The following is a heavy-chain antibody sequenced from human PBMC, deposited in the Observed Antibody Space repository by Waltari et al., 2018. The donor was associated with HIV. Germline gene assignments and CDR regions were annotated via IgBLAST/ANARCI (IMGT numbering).Heavy chain of an antibody. V-gene: IGHV3-48*01. Sequence: EVQLVESGGGVVQPGGSLRLSCAASGFIFSSYSMNWGRQAPGKGLEWVSYNRKDNRFTYYADSEKGRFTISRDNAKKSVFLQMNNLRAEDTAVYYCARDADSSGLDYWGQGTLVTVSS. CDR2: NRKDNRFT. CDR3: ARDADSSGLDY. J-gene: IGHJ4*02. CDR1: GFIFSSYS. D-gene: IGHD6-19*01.